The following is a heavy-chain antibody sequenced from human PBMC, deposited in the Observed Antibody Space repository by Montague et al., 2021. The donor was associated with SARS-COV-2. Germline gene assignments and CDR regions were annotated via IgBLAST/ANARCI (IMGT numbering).Heavy chain of an antibody. V-gene: IGHV4-59*01. CDR2: IYYSGST. J-gene: IGHJ5*02. CDR3: ARATRIAGLRFLEWLPHRFDP. Sequence: SETLSLTCTVSGGSISSYYWSWIRQPPGKGLEWIGYIYYSGSTNYNPSLKSRVTISVDTSKNQFSLKLSSVTAADTAVYYCARATRIAGLRFLEWLPHRFDPGGQGTLVTVSS. CDR1: GGSISSYY. D-gene: IGHD3-3*01.